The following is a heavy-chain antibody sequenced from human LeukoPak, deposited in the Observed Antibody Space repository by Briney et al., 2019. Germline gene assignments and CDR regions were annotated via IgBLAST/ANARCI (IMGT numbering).Heavy chain of an antibody. CDR3: ARGRYYLDY. Sequence: GGSLRLSCAASGFTFRSYWMHWVRQAPGKGLVWVSRINGDGSSTTYADSVEGRFTISRDNAKNTLYLQMNSLRAEDTAVYYCARGRYYLDYWGQGTLVSVSS. CDR2: INGDGSST. J-gene: IGHJ4*02. CDR1: GFTFRSYW. D-gene: IGHD3-16*01. V-gene: IGHV3-74*01.